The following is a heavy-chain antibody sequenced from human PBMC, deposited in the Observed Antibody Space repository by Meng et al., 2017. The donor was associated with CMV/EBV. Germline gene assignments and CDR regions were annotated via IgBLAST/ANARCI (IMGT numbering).Heavy chain of an antibody. D-gene: IGHD3-3*01. CDR2: IYYSGST. J-gene: IGHJ4*02. CDR1: GDSISSGNYY. Sequence: SETLSLTCTVSGDSISSGNYYWSWIRQPPGKGLEWIGSIYYSGSTYYNPSLKSRVTISVDTSKNQFSLKLSSVTAADTAVYYCARAWSRAIFGVASASFDYWGQGTLVTVSS. V-gene: IGHV4-39*07. CDR3: ARAWSRAIFGVASASFDY.